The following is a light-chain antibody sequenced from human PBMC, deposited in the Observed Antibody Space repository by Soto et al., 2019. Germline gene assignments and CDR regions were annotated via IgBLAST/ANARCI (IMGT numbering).Light chain of an antibody. Sequence: EIVLTQSPATLSLSPGERATLSCRASQSVSSYLAWYQQKPGQAPRLLIYDASNRATGIPARFSGSGSGTDFTLTISSLEPEDFAVYYCQQRPSLTFGPGTKVDIK. J-gene: IGKJ3*01. CDR2: DAS. V-gene: IGKV3-11*01. CDR3: QQRPSLT. CDR1: QSVSSY.